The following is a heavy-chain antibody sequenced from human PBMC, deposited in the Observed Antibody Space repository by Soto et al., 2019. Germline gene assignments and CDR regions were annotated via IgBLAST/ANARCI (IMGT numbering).Heavy chain of an antibody. CDR3: ARVLSSSWYYFDY. CDR2: INPNSGGT. D-gene: IGHD6-13*01. J-gene: IGHJ4*02. CDR1: RYTFTGYY. Sequence: ASVKVSCKASRYTFTGYYMHWVRQAPGQGLEWMGWINPNSGGTNYAQKFQGWVTMTRDTSISTAYMELSRLRSDDTAVYYCARVLSSSWYYFDYWGQGTLVTVSS. V-gene: IGHV1-2*04.